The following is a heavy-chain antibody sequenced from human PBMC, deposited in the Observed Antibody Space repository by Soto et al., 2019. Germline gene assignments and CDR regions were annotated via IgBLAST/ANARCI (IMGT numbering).Heavy chain of an antibody. V-gene: IGHV4-34*01. J-gene: IGHJ4*02. CDR2: INHSGSS. CDR1: GGTLRGYY. D-gene: IGHD6-13*01. Sequence: PSETLSVTYTVYGGTLRGYYWSWVRQPPGKGLEWIGEINHSGSSNYNTSLESRLTISIDTSKNQFSLKLSSVTAADTAVYYCARTYSSSWSPFDYWGQGTLVTVSS. CDR3: ARTYSSSWSPFDY.